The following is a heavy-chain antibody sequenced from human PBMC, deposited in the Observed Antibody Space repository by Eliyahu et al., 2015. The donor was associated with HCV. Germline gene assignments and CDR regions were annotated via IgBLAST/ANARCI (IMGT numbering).Heavy chain of an antibody. D-gene: IGHD3-3*02. J-gene: IGHJ3*01. Sequence: QVQLVQSEAEVKAPGSSVNVSCKASGGTLGDYTISWVRQAPGQGLXWLGRIIPVLDITXYAQNXQGRVTXTADKSTSTGYXDLSSLTSEDTAIYYCATPDIXLGTNSYDAWGQGTMVTVSS. CDR2: IIPVLDIT. CDR3: ATPDIXLGTNSYDA. V-gene: IGHV1-69*02. CDR1: GGTLGDYT.